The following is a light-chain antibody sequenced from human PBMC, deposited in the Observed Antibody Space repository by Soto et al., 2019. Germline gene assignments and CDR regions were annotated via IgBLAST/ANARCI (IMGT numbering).Light chain of an antibody. CDR1: QSIVTY. CDR3: QQVDSYPRT. Sequence: DIMLTQSPSSLSASVGDRVTITCRASQSIVTYLNWYQQKQGTAPKPLIYASYTLQSGVPSRFSGRGSGTDFSLTISSLYPEDVATYYCQQVDSYPRTFGQGTKVDIK. CDR2: ASY. V-gene: IGKV1-39*01. J-gene: IGKJ1*01.